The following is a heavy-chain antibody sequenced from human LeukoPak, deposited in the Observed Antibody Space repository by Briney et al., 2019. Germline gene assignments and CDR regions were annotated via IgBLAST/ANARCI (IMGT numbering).Heavy chain of an antibody. D-gene: IGHD3-16*01. CDR2: ISAYNGNT. Sequence: ASVTVSCTASGYTFTSYGISWVRQAPGQGLEWMGWISAYNGNTNYAQKLQGRVTMATDTSTSTAYMELRSLRSDDTAVYYCASLGGVAEEFDYWGQGTLVTVSS. CDR3: ASLGGVAEEFDY. CDR1: GYTFTSYG. V-gene: IGHV1-18*01. J-gene: IGHJ4*02.